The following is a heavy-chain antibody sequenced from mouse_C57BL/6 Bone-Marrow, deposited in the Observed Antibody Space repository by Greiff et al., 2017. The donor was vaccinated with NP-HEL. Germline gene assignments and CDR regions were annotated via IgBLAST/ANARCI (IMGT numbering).Heavy chain of an antibody. J-gene: IGHJ1*03. V-gene: IGHV1-7*01. CDR3: ARWGYDHWYFDV. D-gene: IGHD2-2*01. Sequence: QVQLKESGAELAKPGASVKLSCKASGYTFTSYWMHWVKQRPGQGLEWIGYINPSSGSTKYNQKFQDKATLTADKSSSTAYMQLSSLTYEDSAVYYCARWGYDHWYFDVWGTGTTVTVSS. CDR2: INPSSGST. CDR1: GYTFTSYW.